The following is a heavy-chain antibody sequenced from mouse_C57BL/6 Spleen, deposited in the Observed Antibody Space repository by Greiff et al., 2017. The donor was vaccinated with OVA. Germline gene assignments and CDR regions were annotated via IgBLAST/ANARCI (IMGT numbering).Heavy chain of an antibody. V-gene: IGHV1-42*01. J-gene: IGHJ4*01. Sequence: EVQLQQSGPELVKPGASVKISCKASGYSFTGYYMNWVKQSPEKSLEWIGEINPSTGGTTYNQKFKAKATLTVDKSSSTAYMQLKSLTSEDSAVYYCARQLVNAMDYWGQGTSVTVSS. D-gene: IGHD4-1*02. CDR2: INPSTGGT. CDR3: ARQLVNAMDY. CDR1: GYSFTGYY.